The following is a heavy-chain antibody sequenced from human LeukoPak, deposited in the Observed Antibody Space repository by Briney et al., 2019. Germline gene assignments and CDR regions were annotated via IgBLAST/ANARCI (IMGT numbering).Heavy chain of an antibody. Sequence: SETLSLTCNVSGGSLRSHYWSWVRQSPDKGLDWIGQIYHTGSTHYNPSLRSRFVIAVDTSKNKLFLNVKSVTAADTAVYYCAREGRWGMKYYFDFWGQGTLVIVSS. CDR1: GGSLRSHY. CDR3: AREGRWGMKYYFDF. CDR2: IYHTGST. V-gene: IGHV4-59*11. J-gene: IGHJ4*02. D-gene: IGHD4-23*01.